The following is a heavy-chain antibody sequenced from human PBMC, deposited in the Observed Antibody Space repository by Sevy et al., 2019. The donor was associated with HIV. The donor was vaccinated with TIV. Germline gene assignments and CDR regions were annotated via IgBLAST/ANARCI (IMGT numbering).Heavy chain of an antibody. CDR3: ARPGGAAAGPYAFDI. J-gene: IGHJ3*02. V-gene: IGHV3-30-3*01. Sequence: GGSLRLSCAASGFTFSSYAMHWVRQAPGKGLEWVAVISYDGSNKYYADSVKGRFTISRDNSKITLYLQMNRLSAEDTAVYYCARPGGAAAGPYAFDIWGQGTMVTVSS. D-gene: IGHD6-13*01. CDR2: ISYDGSNK. CDR1: GFTFSSYA.